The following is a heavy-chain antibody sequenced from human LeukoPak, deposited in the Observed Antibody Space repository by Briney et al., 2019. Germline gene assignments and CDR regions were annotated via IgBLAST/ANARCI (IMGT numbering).Heavy chain of an antibody. CDR1: GYTLTGYF. V-gene: IGHV1-2*02. CDR3: ARVSSSGWYPDY. CDR2: INSNSGGT. Sequence: ASVQVSCKASGYTLTGYFLHWVRQAPGQGLEWMGWINSNSGGTNYAQKLQGRDTMTRDTSISTAYMEVTRLISDDTAVYFCARVSSSGWYPDYWGQGTLVTVSS. J-gene: IGHJ4*02. D-gene: IGHD6-19*01.